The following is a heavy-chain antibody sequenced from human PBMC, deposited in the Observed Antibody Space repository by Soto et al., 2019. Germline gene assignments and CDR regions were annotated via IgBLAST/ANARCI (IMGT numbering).Heavy chain of an antibody. Sequence: ASVKVSCKASGYTFTSYGISWVRQAPGQGLEWMGWISAYNGNTNYAQKLQGRVTMTTDTSTSTAYMELRSLRSDDTAVYYCARVEAGRDFWSGYYDHRNYYGMDFWGQGTTVTVSS. J-gene: IGHJ6*02. CDR3: ARVEAGRDFWSGYYDHRNYYGMDF. D-gene: IGHD3-3*01. CDR1: GYTFTSYG. V-gene: IGHV1-18*01. CDR2: ISAYNGNT.